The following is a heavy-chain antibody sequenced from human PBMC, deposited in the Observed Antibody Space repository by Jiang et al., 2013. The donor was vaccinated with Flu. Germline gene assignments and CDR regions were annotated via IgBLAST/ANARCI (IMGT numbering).Heavy chain of an antibody. CDR1: GYTFTRYY. CDR2: INPSGGST. Sequence: SGAEVKKPGASVKVSCKASGYTFTRYYMHWVRQVPGQGLEWMGIINPSGGSTSYAQKFQGRVTMTRDTSTSTVYMELSSLRSEDTAMYYCARDPLYYYDSSGYSPQFDYWGQGTLVTVSS. CDR3: ARDPLYYYDSSGYSPQFDY. D-gene: IGHD3-22*01. V-gene: IGHV1-46*01. J-gene: IGHJ4*02.